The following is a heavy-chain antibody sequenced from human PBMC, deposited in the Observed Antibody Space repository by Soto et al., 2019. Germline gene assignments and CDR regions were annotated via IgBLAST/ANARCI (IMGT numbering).Heavy chain of an antibody. D-gene: IGHD2-15*01. Sequence: SETLSLTCTVSGASINSGDYYWIWIRHPPGKGLEWIGYIYYSGSTYCNPSLKSRVTISVDTSKNQFSLKLSSVTAADTAVYYCAGFSEVAATEINWFDPWGQGTLVTVSS. J-gene: IGHJ5*02. CDR1: GASINSGDYY. CDR2: IYYSGST. V-gene: IGHV4-30-4*01. CDR3: AGFSEVAATEINWFDP.